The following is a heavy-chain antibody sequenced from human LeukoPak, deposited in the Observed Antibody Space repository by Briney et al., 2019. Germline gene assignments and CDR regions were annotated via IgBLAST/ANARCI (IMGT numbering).Heavy chain of an antibody. V-gene: IGHV3-23*01. CDR3: AKPFGFLEWLYGGYYDS. Sequence: GGSLRLSCAASGFTFSNYAMSWVRQAPGKGLEWVSAVSSDGRSTYSTDSLKGRFTISRDNSKNTVFLQMHNVTAEDTAVYYCAKPFGFLEWLYGGYYDSWGQGAHVTVSS. CDR1: GFTFSNYA. CDR2: VSSDGRST. D-gene: IGHD3-3*01. J-gene: IGHJ4*02.